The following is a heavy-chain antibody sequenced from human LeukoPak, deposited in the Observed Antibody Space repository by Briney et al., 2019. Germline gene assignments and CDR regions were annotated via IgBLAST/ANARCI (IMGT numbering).Heavy chain of an antibody. D-gene: IGHD5-18*01. CDR2: ISSGSTYI. J-gene: IGHJ4*02. CDR1: GFTFSSYN. Sequence: GGSLRLSCAASGFTFSSYNMNWVRQAPGKGLEWVSSISSGSTYIYYADSVKGRFTISRDNAKNSLYLQMNSLRAEDTAVYYCAREGNTAMVKSGFDSWGQGTLVTVSS. CDR3: AREGNTAMVKSGFDS. V-gene: IGHV3-21*01.